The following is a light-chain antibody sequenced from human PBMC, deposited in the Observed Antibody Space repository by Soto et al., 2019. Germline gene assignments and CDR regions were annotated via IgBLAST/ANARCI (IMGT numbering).Light chain of an antibody. CDR3: CSYAGRSNVV. J-gene: IGLJ2*01. Sequence: QSALTQPASVSGSPGQSITISCTGTSGYVGTYNLVSWYQQHPGRAPKLIIFEVNKRPSGVSNRLSGSKSGNTASLAISGLQADDEADYHCCSYAGRSNVVFGGGTKLTVL. V-gene: IGLV2-23*02. CDR1: SGYVGTYNL. CDR2: EVN.